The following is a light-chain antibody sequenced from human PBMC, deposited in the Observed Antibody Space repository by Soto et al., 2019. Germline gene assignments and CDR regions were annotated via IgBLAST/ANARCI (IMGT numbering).Light chain of an antibody. V-gene: IGLV2-14*02. CDR2: DVS. CDR3: SSYTSISTLVL. CDR1: SSDVGSYNL. Sequence: QSALTQPASVSGSPGQSITISCTGTSSDVGSYNLVSWYQQHPGKAPKLMIYDVSNRPSGVSNRFSGSKSGSTASLTISGLQAEDAADYYCSSYTSISTLVLFGGGTQLTVL. J-gene: IGLJ2*01.